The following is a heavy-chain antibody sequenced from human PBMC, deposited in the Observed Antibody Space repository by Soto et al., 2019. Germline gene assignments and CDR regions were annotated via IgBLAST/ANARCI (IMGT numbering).Heavy chain of an antibody. CDR2: IFHSGVI. Sequence: QVQLQESGPGLVKSSGTLSLTCAVSSGSITNSNWLTCVRQPPGKGLEWIGEIFHSGVINYNPSLTSRLTMLVDKSKIHFSLNLTSVTAAVTAVYYCAGLSTTLDCLYCWGQGNLVTVSS. CDR1: SGSITNSNW. J-gene: IGHJ4*02. CDR3: AGLSTTLDCLYC. D-gene: IGHD1-26*01. V-gene: IGHV4-4*02.